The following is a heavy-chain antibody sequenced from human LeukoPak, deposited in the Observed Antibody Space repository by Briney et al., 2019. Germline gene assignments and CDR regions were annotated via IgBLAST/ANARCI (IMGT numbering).Heavy chain of an antibody. J-gene: IGHJ4*02. Sequence: PSETLSLTCTVSGGSISSYYWSWIRQPAGKGLEWIGRIYTSGSTNYNPSLKSRVTMSVDTYKNQFSLKLSSVTAADTAVYYCARGLKKGRYCSGGSCYSDYWGQGTLVTVSS. CDR2: IYTSGST. CDR3: ARGLKKGRYCSGGSCYSDY. V-gene: IGHV4-4*07. D-gene: IGHD2-15*01. CDR1: GGSISSYY.